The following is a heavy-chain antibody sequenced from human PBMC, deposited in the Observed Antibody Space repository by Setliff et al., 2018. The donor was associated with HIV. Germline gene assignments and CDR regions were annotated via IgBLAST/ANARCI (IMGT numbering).Heavy chain of an antibody. J-gene: IGHJ4*02. D-gene: IGHD3-10*01. V-gene: IGHV4-39*07. CDR1: GGSISRGSYS. CDR3: ARGLNYYGSGSYLPLGY. Sequence: SETLSLTCTVSGGSISRGSYSWGWIRQPPGKGLEWFGEINHSGSTNYNPSLKSRVTISVDTSKNQFSLKLYSVTAADTAVYYCARGLNYYGSGSYLPLGYWGQGTLVTVSS. CDR2: INHSGST.